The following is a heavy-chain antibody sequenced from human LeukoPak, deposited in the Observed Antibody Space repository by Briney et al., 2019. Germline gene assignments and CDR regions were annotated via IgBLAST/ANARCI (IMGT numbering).Heavy chain of an antibody. J-gene: IGHJ3*02. Sequence: GGSLRLSCAASGFTFSSNGIHWDRQAPGKGLERLAVISYDASNKYYADSVKGRFTISRDNSKNTLYLQMNSLRAEDTAVYYCAKEGDTAMVTSALAIWGQGTMVTVSS. D-gene: IGHD5-18*01. CDR3: AKEGDTAMVTSALAI. V-gene: IGHV3-30*18. CDR1: GFTFSSNG. CDR2: ISYDASNK.